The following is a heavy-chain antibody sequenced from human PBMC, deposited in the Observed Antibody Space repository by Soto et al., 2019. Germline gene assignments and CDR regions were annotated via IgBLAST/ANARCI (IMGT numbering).Heavy chain of an antibody. J-gene: IGHJ6*02. CDR1: GYRFTTYW. V-gene: IGHV5-51*01. Sequence: GESLNLSCKSYGYRFTTYWIACVRQMPGKGLEWMGSIHPGESDTRYSPSFQGQVTISADRSITTAYLQWSSLKASDTAMYYCARHEATYYNFYGMDVWGQGTTVNVSS. CDR3: ARHEATYYNFYGMDV. CDR2: IHPGESDT.